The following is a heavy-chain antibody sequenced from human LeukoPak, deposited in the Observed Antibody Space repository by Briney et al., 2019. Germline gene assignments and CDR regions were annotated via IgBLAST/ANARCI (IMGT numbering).Heavy chain of an antibody. V-gene: IGHV4-34*01. CDR1: GGSFSGYY. CDR3: ASGPPPNVLLSFGESSWGGGHAFDY. CDR2: INHSGST. D-gene: IGHD3-10*01. J-gene: IGHJ4*02. Sequence: SETLSLTCVVYGGSFSGYYWSWIRQPPGKGLEWIGEINHSGSTNYNPSLKSRVTISVDTSKNQFSLKLSSVTAADTAVYYCASGPPPNVLLSFGESSWGGGHAFDYWGQGTLVTVSS.